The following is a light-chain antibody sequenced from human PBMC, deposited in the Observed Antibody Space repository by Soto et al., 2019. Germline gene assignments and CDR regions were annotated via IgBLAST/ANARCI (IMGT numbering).Light chain of an antibody. Sequence: EIVLTQSPGTLSLSPGERATLSCRASQSVSSSFLAWYQQKPGQAPRVLIYGTSSRATGIPDRFSGSGSGTDFTLTISRLEPEDVAVYYCQQYGSSPLTFGGGNKVEIK. CDR3: QQYGSSPLT. CDR2: GTS. V-gene: IGKV3-20*01. J-gene: IGKJ4*01. CDR1: QSVSSSF.